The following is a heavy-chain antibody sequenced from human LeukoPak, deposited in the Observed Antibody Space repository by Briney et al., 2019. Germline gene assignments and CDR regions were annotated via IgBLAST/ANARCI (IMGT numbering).Heavy chain of an antibody. V-gene: IGHV3-23*01. CDR3: NVPVLGVLDGMDV. Sequence: PGGSLRLSCAASGFTFSSYAMSWVRQAPGKGLEWVSAISGSGSSTYYADSVKGRFTISRDNSKNTLYLQMNSLRAEDTAVYYCNVPVLGVLDGMDVWGQGTTVTVSS. J-gene: IGHJ6*02. D-gene: IGHD3-10*01. CDR2: ISGSGSST. CDR1: GFTFSSYA.